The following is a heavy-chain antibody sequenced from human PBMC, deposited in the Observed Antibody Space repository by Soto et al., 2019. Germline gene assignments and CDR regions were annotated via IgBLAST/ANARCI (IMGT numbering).Heavy chain of an antibody. CDR1: GYTFTSYD. V-gene: IGHV1-8*01. J-gene: IGHJ5*02. Sequence: QVQLVQSGAEVKKPGASVKVSCKASGYTFTSYDINWVRQATGQGLEWMGWMNPNSGNTGYAQKFQGRVTMTRNTXIXIAYMELSSLRSEDTAVYYCAREGIAAAGTRGKFDPWGQGTLVTVSS. D-gene: IGHD6-13*01. CDR3: AREGIAAAGTRGKFDP. CDR2: MNPNSGNT.